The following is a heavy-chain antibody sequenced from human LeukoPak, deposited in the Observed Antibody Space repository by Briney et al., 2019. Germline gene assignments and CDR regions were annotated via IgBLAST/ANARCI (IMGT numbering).Heavy chain of an antibody. J-gene: IGHJ3*01. CDR1: GDTFSTYA. CDR2: IIPIFGTA. V-gene: IGHV1-69*13. D-gene: IGHD4/OR15-4a*01. CDR3: AREARGVLTPVGAFEV. Sequence: GASVTVSCKASGDTFSTYAISWVRRAPGQGGEWMGGIIPIFGTANYAQKFQGRVTITADVSTSTAYMELSSLRSEDTAVYYCAREARGVLTPVGAFEVWGQGTMVTVSS.